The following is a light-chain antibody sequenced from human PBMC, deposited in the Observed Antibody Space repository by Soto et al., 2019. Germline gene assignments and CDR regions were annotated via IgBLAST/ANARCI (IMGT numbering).Light chain of an antibody. J-gene: IGKJ2*01. Sequence: DIQMTQSPSSLSASVGDRVTITCQASQDISNYLNWYQQKPGKAPKLLIYDASNLETGVPSRFSGSGSWTDFTFTISSLQPEDIATYYCQQSDTFGQGTKLEIK. CDR3: QQSDT. V-gene: IGKV1-33*01. CDR1: QDISNY. CDR2: DAS.